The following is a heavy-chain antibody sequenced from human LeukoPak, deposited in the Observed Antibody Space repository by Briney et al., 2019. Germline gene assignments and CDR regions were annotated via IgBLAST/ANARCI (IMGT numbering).Heavy chain of an antibody. J-gene: IGHJ4*02. CDR2: VIHSGTT. CDR3: ARHDYDSSGHRRDYYFDC. CDR1: GGSITGSTYY. D-gene: IGHD3-22*01. V-gene: IGHV4-39*01. Sequence: SETLSLTCTVSGGSITGSTYYWGWIRQPPGKGLEWIVSVIHSGTTYYNPSLRSRVIVSMDTSKKQFSLRLSSVTAAETAVYYCARHDYDSSGHRRDYYFDCWSQGTLVTVSS.